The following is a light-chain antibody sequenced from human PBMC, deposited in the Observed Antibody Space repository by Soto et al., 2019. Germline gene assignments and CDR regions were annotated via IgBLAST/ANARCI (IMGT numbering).Light chain of an antibody. J-gene: IGKJ2*01. V-gene: IGKV1-33*01. Sequence: DIQMTQSPSSLSASVGDRVTITCQASQDISRYLSWIQHKPGKAPNLLIFDASNLETGVPSRFSGSGSGTDFTFTISSLQPEDIGTYYCQQYANYPYTFGQGTKLEIK. CDR3: QQYANYPYT. CDR1: QDISRY. CDR2: DAS.